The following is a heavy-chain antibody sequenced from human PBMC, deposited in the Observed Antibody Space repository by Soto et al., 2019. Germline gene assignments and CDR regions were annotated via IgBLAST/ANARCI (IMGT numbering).Heavy chain of an antibody. V-gene: IGHV4-59*01. Sequence: ETLSLTCTVSGGSISSYYWSWIRQPPGKGLEWIGYIYYSGGTNYNPSLKSRVTISVDTSKNHFSLRLSSVTAADTAVYYCAGEHSAGLADRAWFDPWGQGTLVSVSS. CDR3: AGEHSAGLADRAWFDP. CDR2: IYYSGGT. D-gene: IGHD3-3*02. CDR1: GGSISSYY. J-gene: IGHJ5*02.